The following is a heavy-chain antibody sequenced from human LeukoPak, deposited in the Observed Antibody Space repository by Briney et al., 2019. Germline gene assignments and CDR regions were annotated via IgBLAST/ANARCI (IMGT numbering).Heavy chain of an antibody. D-gene: IGHD2-2*01. CDR2: IYYSGST. Sequence: SETXSXTXTXXGGXIXSYYWSWIRQPPGKGLEWXGYIYYSGSTNYNPSLKSRVTISVDTSKNQFSLKLSSVTAADTAVYYCARPRYCSSTSCYEVDPWGQGTLVTVSS. CDR3: ARPRYCSSTSCYEVDP. V-gene: IGHV4-59*01. J-gene: IGHJ5*02. CDR1: GGXIXSYY.